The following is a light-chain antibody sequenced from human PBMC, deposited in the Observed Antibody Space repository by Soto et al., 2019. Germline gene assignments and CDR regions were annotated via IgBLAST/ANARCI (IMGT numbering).Light chain of an antibody. Sequence: DIQMTQSPSTLSASVGDRVTITCRASQSISTWLAWYQQKPGKAPILLIYKASNLESGVPSRFSGSGSGTEFTLTISSLQPDDFAAHYCQQYNSYPWTFGQGTKVEIK. J-gene: IGKJ1*01. CDR2: KAS. CDR3: QQYNSYPWT. CDR1: QSISTW. V-gene: IGKV1-5*03.